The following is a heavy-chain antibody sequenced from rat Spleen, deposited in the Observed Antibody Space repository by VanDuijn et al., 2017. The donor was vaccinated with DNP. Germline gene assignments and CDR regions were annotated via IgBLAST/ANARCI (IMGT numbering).Heavy chain of an antibody. J-gene: IGHJ3*01. V-gene: IGHV5S13*01. CDR1: GFTFSDFY. Sequence: EVQLVESGGDLVQPGRSLKLFCAASGFTFSDFYMAWVRQAPTKGLEWVAYISSGGGITYYRDSVKGRFTISRDNAKNTQYLQMDSLRSEDTATYYCARHEDSSSYIYGFPYWGQGTLVTVFS. CDR2: ISSGGGIT. D-gene: IGHD1-2*01. CDR3: ARHEDSSSYIYGFPY.